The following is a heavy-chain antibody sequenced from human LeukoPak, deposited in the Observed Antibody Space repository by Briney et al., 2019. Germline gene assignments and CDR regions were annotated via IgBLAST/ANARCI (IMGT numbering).Heavy chain of an antibody. Sequence: SETLSLTCTVSGGSIRSHYWSWIRQPPGKGLDWIGYVYYGGYTNYNPSLKSRVPISVDTSKNQVSLKLSSVTAADRAVYHCASGDASGRPGIAFDYWGKGTLVTVSS. V-gene: IGHV4-59*11. D-gene: IGHD1-26*01. CDR3: ASGDASGRPGIAFDY. CDR1: GGSIRSHY. J-gene: IGHJ4*02. CDR2: VYYGGYT.